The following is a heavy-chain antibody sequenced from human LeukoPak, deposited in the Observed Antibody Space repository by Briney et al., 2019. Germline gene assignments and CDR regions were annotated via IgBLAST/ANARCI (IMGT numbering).Heavy chain of an antibody. CDR2: INHSGST. D-gene: IGHD2-15*01. Sequence: PSETLSLTCAVYGGSFGGYYWSWIRQPPGKGLEWVGEINHSGSTNYNPSLKSRVTISVDTSKNQFSLKLSSVTAADTAAYYCARAVRAATNYYYGMDVWGQGTTVTVSS. CDR1: GGSFGGYY. J-gene: IGHJ6*02. V-gene: IGHV4-34*01. CDR3: ARAVRAATNYYYGMDV.